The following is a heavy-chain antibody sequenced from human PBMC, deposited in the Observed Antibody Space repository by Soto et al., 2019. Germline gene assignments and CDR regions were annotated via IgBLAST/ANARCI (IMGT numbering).Heavy chain of an antibody. V-gene: IGHV3-23*01. CDR3: AKARPGSSSHYCYYGMDV. Sequence: EVQLLESGGGLVQPGGSLRLSCAASGFTFSSYAMSWVRQAPGKGLEWVSAISGSGGSTYYADSVKGRFTISRDNSKNTLYLQMNSRRAEDTAVYYCAKARPGSSSHYCYYGMDVWGQGTTVTVSS. J-gene: IGHJ6*02. D-gene: IGHD6-6*01. CDR2: ISGSGGST. CDR1: GFTFSSYA.